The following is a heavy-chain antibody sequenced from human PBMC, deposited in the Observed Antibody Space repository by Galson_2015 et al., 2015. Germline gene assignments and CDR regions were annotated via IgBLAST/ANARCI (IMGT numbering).Heavy chain of an antibody. CDR2: VNNDGSST. CDR1: GFTFSSYW. V-gene: IGHV3-74*03. J-gene: IGHJ4*02. D-gene: IGHD4-23*01. Sequence: FLRLSCAVSGFTFSSYWMHWVRQAPGKGLVWVSRVNNDGSSTAYADSVKGRFTISRDNAKNTLYLQINSLRADDTAVYYCARDLGGPDYWGQGTRVTVSS. CDR3: ARDLGGPDY.